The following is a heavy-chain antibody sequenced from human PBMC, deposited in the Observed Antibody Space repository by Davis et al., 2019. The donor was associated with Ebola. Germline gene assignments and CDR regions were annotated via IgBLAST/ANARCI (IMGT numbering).Heavy chain of an antibody. V-gene: IGHV1-46*03. CDR3: TTPGGQDSGYDVFDI. CDR2: INPNDGRT. J-gene: IGHJ3*02. Sequence: ASVKVPCKASGYTFTNYYMHWVRQAPGQGLEWMGMINPNDGRTIYAQKSQGRVTETRDTSTTTVYMDMSSLRTEDTALYYCTTPGGQDSGYDVFDIWGQGTMVTVSS. CDR1: GYTFTNYY. D-gene: IGHD5-12*01.